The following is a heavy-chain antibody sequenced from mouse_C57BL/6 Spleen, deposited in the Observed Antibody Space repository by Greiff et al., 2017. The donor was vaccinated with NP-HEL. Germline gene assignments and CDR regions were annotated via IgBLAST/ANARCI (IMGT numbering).Heavy chain of an antibody. Sequence: QVQLQQSGPELVKPGASVKISCTASGYAFSSSWMNWVKQRPGKGLEWIGRIYPGDGDTNYNGKFKGKATLTADKSSSTAYMQLSSLTSEDSAVYFCARGRDYSYYFDYWGQGTTLTVSS. CDR3: ARGRDYSYYFDY. D-gene: IGHD1-1*01. CDR1: GYAFSSSW. V-gene: IGHV1-82*01. CDR2: IYPGDGDT. J-gene: IGHJ2*01.